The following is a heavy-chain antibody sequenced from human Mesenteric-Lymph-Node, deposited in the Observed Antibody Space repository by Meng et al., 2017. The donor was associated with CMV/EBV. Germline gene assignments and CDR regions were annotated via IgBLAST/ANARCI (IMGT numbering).Heavy chain of an antibody. CDR2: IRSKAYGGTT. CDR1: GFTFGDYA. D-gene: IGHD3-3*01. CDR3: ARDRPIFGVTNYGMDV. J-gene: IGHJ6*02. V-gene: IGHV3-49*04. Sequence: GESLKISCTASGFTFGDYAMSWVRQAPGKGLEWVGFIRSKAYGGTTEYAASVKGRFTISRDDSKSIAYLQMNSLRAEDTAVYYCARDRPIFGVTNYGMDVWGQGTTVTVSS.